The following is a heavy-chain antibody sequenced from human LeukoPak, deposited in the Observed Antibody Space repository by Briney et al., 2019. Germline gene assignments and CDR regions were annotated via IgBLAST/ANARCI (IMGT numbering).Heavy chain of an antibody. CDR2: ISSSSNYI. Sequence: GGSLRLSCAVSGFTFSTYTMNWVRQAPGKGLEWVSSISSSSNYIYYADSVRGRFTISRDNAKNSLYLQMNSLRAEDTAVYYCARDLNWETYWGQGTLVSVSS. D-gene: IGHD7-27*01. CDR1: GFTFSTYT. CDR3: ARDLNWETY. V-gene: IGHV3-21*01. J-gene: IGHJ4*02.